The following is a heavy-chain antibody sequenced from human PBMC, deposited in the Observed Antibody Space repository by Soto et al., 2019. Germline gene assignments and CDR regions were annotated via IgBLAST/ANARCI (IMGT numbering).Heavy chain of an antibody. Sequence: EVQLVETGGGLIQPGGSLRLSCAASGFTVSSNYMSWVRQAPGKGLEWVSVIYSGGSTYYADSVKGRFTISRDNSKNTLYLQMNSLRAEDTAVYYCARGVFGESYYYYYGMDVWGQGTTVTVSS. CDR3: ARGVFGESYYYYYGMDV. V-gene: IGHV3-53*02. CDR1: GFTVSSNY. D-gene: IGHD3-10*02. CDR2: IYSGGST. J-gene: IGHJ6*02.